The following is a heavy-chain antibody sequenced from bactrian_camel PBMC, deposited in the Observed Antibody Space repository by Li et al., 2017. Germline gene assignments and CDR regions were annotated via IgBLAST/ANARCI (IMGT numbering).Heavy chain of an antibody. V-gene: IGHV3S55*01. CDR1: TFTYSSCR. Sequence: HVQLVESGGGLVQAGGSLRLSCAASTFTYSSCRMSWYRQAPGKEHELVSTISDDGDTDYADSVRGRFTISRDNTKNTLNLQMNSLKPEDTAVYYCAAAKALYDYCAASWCYRLRYPDFGYWGQGTQVTVS. CDR3: AAAKALYDYCAASWCYRLRYPDFGY. D-gene: IGHD3*01. J-gene: IGHJ6*01. CDR2: ISDDGDT.